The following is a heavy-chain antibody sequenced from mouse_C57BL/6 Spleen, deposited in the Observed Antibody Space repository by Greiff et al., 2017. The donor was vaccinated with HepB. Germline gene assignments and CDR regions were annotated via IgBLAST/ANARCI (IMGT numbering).Heavy chain of an antibody. V-gene: IGHV1-15*01. D-gene: IGHD3-2*02. CDR1: GYTFTDYE. Sequence: VQLQQSGAELVRPGASVTLSCKASGYTFTDYEMHWVKQTPVHGLEWIGAIDPETGGTAYNQKFKGKAILTADKSSSTAYMELRSLTSEDSAVYYCTRSRPQYYGYFDVWGTGTTVTVSS. CDR2: IDPETGGT. CDR3: TRSRPQYYGYFDV. J-gene: IGHJ1*03.